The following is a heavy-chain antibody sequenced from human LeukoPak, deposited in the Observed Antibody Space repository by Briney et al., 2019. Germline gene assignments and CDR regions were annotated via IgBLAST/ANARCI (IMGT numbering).Heavy chain of an antibody. CDR3: VRKNSGSQYGDYYFDY. CDR1: GYTFTSYY. D-gene: IGHD1-26*01. V-gene: IGHV1-46*01. Sequence: ASVKVSCKASGYTFTSYYMHWVRQAPGQGLEWMGIINPSGGSTSYAQKFQGRVTMTRDTSTSTVYMELSSLRSEDTAVYYCVRKNSGSQYGDYYFDYWGQGTLVTVSS. J-gene: IGHJ4*02. CDR2: INPSGGST.